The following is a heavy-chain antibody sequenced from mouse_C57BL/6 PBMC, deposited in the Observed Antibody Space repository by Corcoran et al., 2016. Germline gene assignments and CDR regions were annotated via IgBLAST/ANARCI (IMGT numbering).Heavy chain of an antibody. CDR1: GYTFTDYY. Sequence: EVQLQQSGPELVKPGASVKISCKASGYTFTDYYMNWVKQSHGKSLEWIGDINPNNGGTSYNQKFKGKATLTVDKSSSTAYMELRSLTSEDSAVYYCAKGLYDYGGWFAYWGQGTLVTVSA. CDR2: INPNNGGT. V-gene: IGHV1-26*01. J-gene: IGHJ3*01. CDR3: AKGLYDYGGWFAY. D-gene: IGHD2-4*01.